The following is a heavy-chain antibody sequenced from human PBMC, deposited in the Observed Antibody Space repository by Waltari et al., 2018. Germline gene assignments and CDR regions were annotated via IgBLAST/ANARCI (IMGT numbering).Heavy chain of an antibody. D-gene: IGHD1-26*01. Sequence: QVQLVQSGAEVKKPGASVKVSCKASGYTFTSYYMHWVRQAPGQGLEWMGIINPSGGNTSYAQKFQGRVTMTRDTSTSTVYMELSSLRSEDTAVYYCAREGKWELLPPQFDYWGQGTLVTVSS. V-gene: IGHV1-46*01. CDR3: AREGKWELLPPQFDY. CDR1: GYTFTSYY. CDR2: INPSGGNT. J-gene: IGHJ4*02.